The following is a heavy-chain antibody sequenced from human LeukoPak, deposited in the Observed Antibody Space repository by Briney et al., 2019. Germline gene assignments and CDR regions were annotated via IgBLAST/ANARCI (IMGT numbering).Heavy chain of an antibody. Sequence: PGGSLRLSCAASGFTVSSNYMSWVRQAPGKGLEWVSGISGSGERTHYADSVKGRFTISRDNLKNTLYVQMITLRAEDTAVYFCAKDFGSGGGFDYWGQGTLVTVSS. CDR2: ISGSGERT. CDR3: AKDFGSGGGFDY. J-gene: IGHJ4*02. CDR1: GFTVSSNY. V-gene: IGHV3-23*01. D-gene: IGHD2-15*01.